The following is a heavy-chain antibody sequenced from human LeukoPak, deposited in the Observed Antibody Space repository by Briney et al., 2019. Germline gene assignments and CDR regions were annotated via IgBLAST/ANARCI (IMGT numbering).Heavy chain of an antibody. V-gene: IGHV3-15*01. CDR2: IKSKTDGGTT. J-gene: IGHJ5*02. D-gene: IGHD5/OR15-5a*01. Sequence: GGSLRLSCAASGFIVSTNYMSWVRQAPGKGLEWVGRIKSKTDGGTTDYAAPVKGRFTISRDDAKNTLYLEMNSLKTEDTAVYYCTTGLAGTWGQGTLVTVSS. CDR3: TTGLAGT. CDR1: GFIVSTNY.